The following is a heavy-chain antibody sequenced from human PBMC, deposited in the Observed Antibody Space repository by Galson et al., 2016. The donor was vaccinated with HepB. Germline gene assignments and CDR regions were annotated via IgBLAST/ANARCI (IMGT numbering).Heavy chain of an antibody. CDR3: ARHFDVVPLGRSLDC. V-gene: IGHV4-59*08. CDR1: GGSVSGTY. J-gene: IGHJ4*02. CDR2: IYRSGHS. D-gene: IGHD2-2*01. Sequence: GGSVSGTYWSWIRQAPGKGLAWIGCIYRSGHSMSNPSLESRVTISIDTSQNQSSLRLRSVTAADTAVYYCARHFDVVPLGRSLDCWGQGALVTVSS.